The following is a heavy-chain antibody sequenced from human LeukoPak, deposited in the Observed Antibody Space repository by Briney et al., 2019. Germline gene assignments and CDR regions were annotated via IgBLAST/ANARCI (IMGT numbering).Heavy chain of an antibody. V-gene: IGHV3-66*01. D-gene: IGHD3-3*01. CDR2: IYSGGST. CDR1: EFSVGSNY. Sequence: GGSLRLSCAASEFSVGSNYMTWVRQAPGKGLEWVSLIYSGGSTYYADSVKGRFTISRDNSKNTLYLQMNSLRTEDTAVYYCARGQRAHVEWSNYMDVWGKGTTVIVSS. J-gene: IGHJ6*03. CDR3: ARGQRAHVEWSNYMDV.